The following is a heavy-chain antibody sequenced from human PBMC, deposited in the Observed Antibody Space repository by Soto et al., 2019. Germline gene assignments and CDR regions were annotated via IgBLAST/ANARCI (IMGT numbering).Heavy chain of an antibody. CDR2: ISGVNSDV. D-gene: IGHD6-19*01. Sequence: GGSLRLSCAASGFTLSSYNMNWVRQAPGKGLEWVSFISGVNSDVFYADSVKGRFTISRDNAKNALYLQMNSLRDEDTAVYYCTRERPPHNTGLPIFEYWGQGTQVTDSS. V-gene: IGHV3-48*02. CDR1: GFTLSSYN. J-gene: IGHJ4*02. CDR3: TRERPPHNTGLPIFEY.